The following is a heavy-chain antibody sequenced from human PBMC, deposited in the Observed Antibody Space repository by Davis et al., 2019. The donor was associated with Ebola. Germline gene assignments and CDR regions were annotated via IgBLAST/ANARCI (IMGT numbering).Heavy chain of an antibody. V-gene: IGHV5-51*01. Sequence: GESLKISCKGSGYTFALFWIAWVRQMPGKGLEWMGIIYPGDSETKYSPSFQGQVTIPADKSINSAYLQWNSLRASDTAIYYCARPSSGYEASFDYWGQGTLVTVSS. J-gene: IGHJ4*02. D-gene: IGHD3-22*01. CDR2: IYPGDSET. CDR3: ARPSSGYEASFDY. CDR1: GYTFALFW.